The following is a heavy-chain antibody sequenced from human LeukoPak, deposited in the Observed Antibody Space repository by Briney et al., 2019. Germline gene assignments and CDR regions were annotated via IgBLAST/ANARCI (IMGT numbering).Heavy chain of an antibody. CDR1: GGSFSGYY. D-gene: IGHD6-6*01. J-gene: IGHJ6*03. Sequence: PSETLSFTCAVYGGSFSGYYWSWIRQPPGKGLEWIGEINHSGSTNYNPSLKSRVTISVDTSKNQFSLKLSSVTAADTAVYYCARSIAARRYYYYYMDVWGKGTTVTVSS. CDR3: ARSIAARRYYYYYMDV. CDR2: INHSGST. V-gene: IGHV4-34*01.